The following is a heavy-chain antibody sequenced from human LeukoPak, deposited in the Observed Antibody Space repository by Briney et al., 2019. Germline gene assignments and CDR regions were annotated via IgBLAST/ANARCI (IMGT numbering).Heavy chain of an antibody. D-gene: IGHD6-19*01. CDR2: IYYTGKN. J-gene: IGHJ4*02. Sequence: PSETLSLTCAVSGGSINSHYWGWIRQPPGKGLQWIGDIYYTGKNNYNPSLKSRVTISLDTSKDHLSLNLTSVLAADTAIYYCVRRDTGWNYFDYWGQGILVIVSS. V-gene: IGHV4-59*08. CDR1: GGSINSHY. CDR3: VRRDTGWNYFDY.